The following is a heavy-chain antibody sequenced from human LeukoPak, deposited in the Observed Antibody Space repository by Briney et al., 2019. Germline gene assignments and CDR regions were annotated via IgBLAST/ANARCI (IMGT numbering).Heavy chain of an antibody. CDR2: ISYDGSNK. CDR3: AKDQGGGSGY. D-gene: IGHD2-15*01. J-gene: IGHJ4*02. CDR1: GFTFSSYA. V-gene: IGHV3-30-3*01. Sequence: GGSLRLSCAASGFTFSSYAMQWVRQAPGKGLEWVAVISYDGSNKYYADSVKGRFTISRDNSKNTLYLQMNSLRAEDTAVYYCAKDQGGGSGYWGQGTLVTVSS.